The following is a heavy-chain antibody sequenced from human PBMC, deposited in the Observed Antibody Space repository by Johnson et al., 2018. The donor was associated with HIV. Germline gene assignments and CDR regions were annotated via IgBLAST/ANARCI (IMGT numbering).Heavy chain of an antibody. CDR3: ATGFGPAFEM. Sequence: QVQLVESGGGLVQPGRSLRLSCTASGFTFSSYAMHWVRQAPGKGLEWVAVISYDGSNKYYADSVKGRFTISRDNSKNTLYLQMNSLKTEDTAVYYCATGFGPAFEMWGQGTMVTVSS. V-gene: IGHV3-30-3*01. CDR2: ISYDGSNK. D-gene: IGHD3-16*01. CDR1: GFTFSSYA. J-gene: IGHJ3*02.